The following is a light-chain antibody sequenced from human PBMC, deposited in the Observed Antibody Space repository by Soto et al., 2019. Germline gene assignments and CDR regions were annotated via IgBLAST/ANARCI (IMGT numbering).Light chain of an antibody. CDR3: GSYTSTDTPFV. CDR1: SSDVGGYNY. J-gene: IGLJ1*01. V-gene: IGLV2-14*01. Sequence: QSALTQPASVSGSPGQTITISCTGTSSDVGGYNYVAWYQQYPGKAPKLMIYEVTNRPSGVSNRFSGSKSGNKASLIISNLEAEDESDYYCGSYTSTDTPFVFGTGTKVTVL. CDR2: EVT.